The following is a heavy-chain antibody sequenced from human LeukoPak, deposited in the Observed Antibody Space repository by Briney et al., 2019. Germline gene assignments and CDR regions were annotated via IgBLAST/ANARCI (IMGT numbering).Heavy chain of an antibody. Sequence: PGGSLRLSCAASGFTFSTSGMNWVRQAPGKGLEWVSGISGSGGSTYYGDSVKGRFTISRDNSKNTLYLQMNSLRAEDTAVYYCAKGPDIVVVVATYFDYWGQGNVVTVSS. D-gene: IGHD2-15*01. CDR3: AKGPDIVVVVATYFDY. J-gene: IGHJ4*02. V-gene: IGHV3-23*01. CDR1: GFTFSTSG. CDR2: ISGSGGST.